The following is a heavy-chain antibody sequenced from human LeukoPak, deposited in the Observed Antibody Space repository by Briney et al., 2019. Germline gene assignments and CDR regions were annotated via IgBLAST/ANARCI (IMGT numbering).Heavy chain of an antibody. Sequence: SETLSLTCAAYGGSFSGYYWSWIRQPPGKWLEWIGEINHSGSTNYNPSLKSRVTISVDTSKNQFSLKLSSVTAADTAVYYCARGPYYYGSGSYYSYYYYMDVWGKGTTVTISS. D-gene: IGHD3-10*01. V-gene: IGHV4-34*01. CDR2: INHSGST. CDR3: ARGPYYYGSGSYYSYYYYMDV. CDR1: GGSFSGYY. J-gene: IGHJ6*03.